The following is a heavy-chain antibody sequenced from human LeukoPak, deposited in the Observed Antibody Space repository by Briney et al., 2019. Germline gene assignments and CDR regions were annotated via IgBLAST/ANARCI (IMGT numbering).Heavy chain of an antibody. CDR1: GGSISSGGYY. CDR2: IYFSGST. Sequence: PSETLSLTCTVSGGSISSGGYYWSWIRQHPAKSLVWIEYIYFSGSTYYNPSLKSRVTISVDTSKNQFSLKLSSVTAADPAVYYCARAVWRVEFEYWGEGTLVTVSS. J-gene: IGHJ4*02. D-gene: IGHD2-21*01. V-gene: IGHV4-31*03. CDR3: ARAVWRVEFEY.